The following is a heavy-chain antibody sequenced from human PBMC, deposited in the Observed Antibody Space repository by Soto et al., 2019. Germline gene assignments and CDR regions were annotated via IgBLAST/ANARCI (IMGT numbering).Heavy chain of an antibody. CDR2: VSPHNANR. CDR1: GYRFTSDA. J-gene: IGHJ3*01. V-gene: IGHV1-18*04. CDR3: ARENYLDTRTAFDV. Sequence: QVQLVQSGAALKRPGASVRLSCKASGYRFTSDAIVWVRQAPGQGLEWIGWVSPHNANRNYAQKFPDRVTMTTDTSTSTAHMALRTLRSDDTAVYFCARENYLDTRTAFDVWGQGTMVTVSS. D-gene: IGHD3-22*01.